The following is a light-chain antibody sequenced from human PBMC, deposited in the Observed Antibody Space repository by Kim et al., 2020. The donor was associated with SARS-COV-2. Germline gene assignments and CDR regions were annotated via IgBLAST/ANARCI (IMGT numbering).Light chain of an antibody. CDR3: AAWDDSLSGHYV. V-gene: IGLV1-44*01. CDR2: SNN. J-gene: IGLJ1*01. CDR1: SSNIGGNS. Sequence: QSVLTQPPSASGTPGQRVTISCSGSSSNIGGNSVNWYQQLPGTAPKLLIYSNNQRPSGVPDRFSGSKSGTSASLAISGPQSEDEADYYCAAWDDSLSGHYVFGTGTKVTVL.